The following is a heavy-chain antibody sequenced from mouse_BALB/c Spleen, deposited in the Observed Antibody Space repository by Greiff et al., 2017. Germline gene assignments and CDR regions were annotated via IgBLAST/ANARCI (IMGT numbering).Heavy chain of an antibody. D-gene: IGHD2-3*01. CDR1: GYTFTSYW. J-gene: IGHJ4*01. CDR3: ARDGYYGDAMDY. Sequence: QVQLQQPGAELVKPGASVKLSCKASGYTFTSYWMHWVKQRPGQGLEWIGEINPSNGRTNYNEKFKSKATLTVDKSSSTAYMQLSSLTSEDSAVYYCARDGYYGDAMDYWGQGTSVTVSS. CDR2: INPSNGRT. V-gene: IGHV1S81*02.